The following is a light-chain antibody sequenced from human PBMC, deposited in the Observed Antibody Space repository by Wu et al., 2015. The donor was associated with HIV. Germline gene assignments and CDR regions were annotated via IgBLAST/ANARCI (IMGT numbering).Light chain of an antibody. CDR1: QSVSSSY. CDR2: GAS. CDR3: QQYNNWPLT. J-gene: IGKJ4*01. V-gene: IGKV3-20*01. Sequence: EIVLTQSPGTLSLSPGERATLSCRASQSVSSSYLAWYQQKPGQAPRLLICGASSRATGIPDRFSGSGSGTDFTLTISRLEPEDFAVYYCQQYNNWPLTFGGGTKVEIK.